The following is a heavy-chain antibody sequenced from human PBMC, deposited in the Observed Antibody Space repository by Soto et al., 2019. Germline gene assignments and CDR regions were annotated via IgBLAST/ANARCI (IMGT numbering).Heavy chain of an antibody. CDR1: GFMFSSYA. D-gene: IGHD2-8*01. CDR3: AKGRRLGQMYFDI. CDR2: ISAGGGNI. Sequence: LRLSCAASGFMFSSYAMSWVRQAPGKGLEWVSDISAGGGNINYADSVKGRFAISRDKSKSTLYLQMNNLRAEDTALYYCAKGRRLGQMYFDIWGQGTMVTVSS. V-gene: IGHV3-23*01. J-gene: IGHJ3*02.